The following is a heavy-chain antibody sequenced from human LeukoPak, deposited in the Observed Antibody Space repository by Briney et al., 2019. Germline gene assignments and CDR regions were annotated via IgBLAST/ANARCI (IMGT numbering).Heavy chain of an antibody. CDR2: ISYDGSNK. V-gene: IGHV3-30*18. Sequence: GGSLRLSCAASGFTFSSYGMHWVRQAPGKGLEWVAVISYDGSNKYYADSVKGRFTISRDNSKNTLYLQMNSLGAEDTAVYYCAKDLGGRIAAAGPFDYWGQGTLVTVSS. J-gene: IGHJ4*02. CDR1: GFTFSSYG. CDR3: AKDLGGRIAAAGPFDY. D-gene: IGHD6-13*01.